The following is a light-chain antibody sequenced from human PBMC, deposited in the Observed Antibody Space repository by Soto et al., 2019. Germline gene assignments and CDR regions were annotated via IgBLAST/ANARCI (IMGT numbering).Light chain of an antibody. Sequence: DIQMTQSPSSLSASVGDRVTISCRASQSISSYLNWYQQKPGKAPKLLIYAASSLQSGVPSRFSGSGSGTDFTLTISSLQPEDFATYYCQQSYSTPMYSCGQGTQLEIK. V-gene: IGKV1-39*01. CDR2: AAS. CDR1: QSISSY. J-gene: IGKJ2*03. CDR3: QQSYSTPMYS.